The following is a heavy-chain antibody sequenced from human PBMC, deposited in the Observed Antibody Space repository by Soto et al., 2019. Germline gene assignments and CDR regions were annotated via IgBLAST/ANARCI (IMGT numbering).Heavy chain of an antibody. V-gene: IGHV3-73*01. D-gene: IGHD5-18*01. J-gene: IGHJ4*02. CDR2: IRSKANNYAT. CDR1: GFTFSGSA. CDR3: WLRDDYGDY. Sequence: PGGSLRLSCAASGFTFSGSAMHWVRQASGKGLEWVGRIRSKANNYATAYAASVKGRFTISRDDSKNTAYLQMNSLKTEDTAVYYCWLRDDYGDYWGQGTLVTVSS.